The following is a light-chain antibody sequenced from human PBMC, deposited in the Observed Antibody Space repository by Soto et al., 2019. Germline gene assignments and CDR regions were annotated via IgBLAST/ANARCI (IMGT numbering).Light chain of an antibody. Sequence: QSVLTQPPSASGTPGQRVTISCSGSSSNIGVHYVHWYQQRPGMAPKLLIYGSSQRPSGVPDRISGAKSGTSASLAISGRRSEDEADYYCAAWDDILSVPLFCGGTKLTVL. J-gene: IGLJ2*01. V-gene: IGLV1-47*01. CDR1: SSNIGVHY. CDR2: GSS. CDR3: AAWDDILSVPL.